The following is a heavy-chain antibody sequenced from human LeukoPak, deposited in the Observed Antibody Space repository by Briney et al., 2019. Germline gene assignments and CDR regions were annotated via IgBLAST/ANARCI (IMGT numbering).Heavy chain of an antibody. CDR1: GGSISSGPYY. Sequence: SETLSLTCTVSGGSISSGPYYWSWIRQPAGKRLEWIGRFYTSGSTNYNPSLKSRFTISVDTSKNQFSLKLSSVTAADTAVYYCTRGSIAYYYMDVWGKGTTVTISS. CDR3: TRGSIAYYYMDV. D-gene: IGHD3-22*01. V-gene: IGHV4-61*02. CDR2: FYTSGST. J-gene: IGHJ6*03.